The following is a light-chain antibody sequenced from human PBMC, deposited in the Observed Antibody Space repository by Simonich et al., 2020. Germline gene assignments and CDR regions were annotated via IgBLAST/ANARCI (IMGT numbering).Light chain of an antibody. CDR2: DVR. V-gene: IGLV2-14*01. CDR3: SSYTSSSPWV. Sequence: QSALTQPASGSGSPGQSITISCTGTSSDVGGYNYVSWYQQHPGKAPTLMIYDVRTRPSGVSNRFSGSKSGNTASLTISGLQAEDEADYYCSSYTSSSPWVFGGGTKLTVL. J-gene: IGLJ3*02. CDR1: SSDVGGYNY.